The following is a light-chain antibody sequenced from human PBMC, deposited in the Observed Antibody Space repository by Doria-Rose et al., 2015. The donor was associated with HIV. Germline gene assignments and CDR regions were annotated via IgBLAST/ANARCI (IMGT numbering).Light chain of an antibody. CDR1: QSFSSTY. CDR2: DGS. V-gene: IGKV3-20*01. Sequence: TQSPGTLSLSPGERATLSCRASQSFSSTYLAWYQQKPGQAPSLPIHDGSTRATGIPDRFSASGSGTDFTLTINRLEPEDFALYYCHQYGTSWTFGQGTKVEI. J-gene: IGKJ1*01. CDR3: HQYGTSWT.